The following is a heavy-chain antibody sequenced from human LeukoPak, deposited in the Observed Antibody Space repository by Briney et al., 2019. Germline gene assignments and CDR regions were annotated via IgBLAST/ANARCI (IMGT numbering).Heavy chain of an antibody. J-gene: IGHJ5*02. CDR1: GGSISSSSYY. Sequence: KSSETLSLTCTVSGGSISSSSYYWGWIRQPPGKGLEWIGSIYYSGSTYYNPSLKSRITISVDTSKNQFSLKLSSVTAADTAVYYCARSYGYDSWFDPWGQGTLVTVSS. V-gene: IGHV4-39*07. CDR3: ARSYGYDSWFDP. D-gene: IGHD5-18*01. CDR2: IYYSGST.